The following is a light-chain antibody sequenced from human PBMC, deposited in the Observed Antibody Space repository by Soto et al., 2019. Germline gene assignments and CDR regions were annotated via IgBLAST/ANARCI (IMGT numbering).Light chain of an antibody. V-gene: IGKV1-27*01. CDR2: GTS. Sequence: DIQMTQSPSSLSASVGGRVTITCRASQDINHYVAWYQQRPGKAPRVLIHGTSTLQPGAPSRFSGSGSGTQFTLTITSLQPDDVATYYCQSYKSAPYAVGQGTKLDI. CDR3: QSYKSAPYA. J-gene: IGKJ2*01. CDR1: QDINHY.